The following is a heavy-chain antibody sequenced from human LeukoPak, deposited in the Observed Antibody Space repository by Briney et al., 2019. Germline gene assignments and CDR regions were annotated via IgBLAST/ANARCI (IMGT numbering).Heavy chain of an antibody. J-gene: IGHJ4*02. CDR2: MYQTGSS. CDR1: DDSISDYY. V-gene: IGHV4-38-2*02. CDR3: ARENVVAQGTFDY. D-gene: IGHD2-21*01. Sequence: PSETLSLTCTVSDDSISDYYRGWIRQPPGKGLEWIGSMYQTGSSYYSPSLKSRVTISLDTSKNQISLKLTFVTAADTAFYFCARENVVAQGTFDYWGQGALVTVSS.